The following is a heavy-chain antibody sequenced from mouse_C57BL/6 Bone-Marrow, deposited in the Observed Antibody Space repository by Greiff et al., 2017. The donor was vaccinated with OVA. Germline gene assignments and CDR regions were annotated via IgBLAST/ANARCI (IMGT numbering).Heavy chain of an antibody. J-gene: IGHJ1*03. CDR2: IDPENGDT. D-gene: IGHD2-2*01. V-gene: IGHV14-4*01. CDR1: GFNIKDDY. Sequence: EVQLQQSGAELVRPGASVKLSCTASGFNIKDDYMHWVKQRPEQGLEWFGWIDPENGDTEYASKFQGKATITADTSSNTAYLQLSSLTSEDTAVYYCTLSTMVTPWYFDVWGTGTTVTVSS. CDR3: TLSTMVTPWYFDV.